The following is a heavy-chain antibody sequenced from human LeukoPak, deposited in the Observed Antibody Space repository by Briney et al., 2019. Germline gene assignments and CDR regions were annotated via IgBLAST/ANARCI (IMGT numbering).Heavy chain of an antibody. V-gene: IGHV3-23*01. J-gene: IGHJ4*01. CDR3: AKDGPYSGYDLAR. Sequence: PGGSLRLSCAASGFTFSSFAMSWVRQAPGKGLEWVSSISSSGRGTYYAASVKGRFTISRDTSKNTLYLQMNSLRAEDTAFYYCAKDGPYSGYDLARWGHGTLVTVSS. D-gene: IGHD5-12*01. CDR2: ISSSGRGT. CDR1: GFTFSSFA.